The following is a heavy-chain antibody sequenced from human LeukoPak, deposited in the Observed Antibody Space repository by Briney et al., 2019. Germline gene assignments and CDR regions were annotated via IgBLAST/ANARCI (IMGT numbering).Heavy chain of an antibody. CDR3: ARDPGGVVYFDY. D-gene: IGHD2-8*01. CDR2: IWYDGSNK. J-gene: IGHJ4*02. V-gene: IGHV3-33*01. Sequence: GGSLRLSCAVSGFTFSNYDMHWVRQAPGKGLEWVAVIWYDGSNKYYADSVKGRFTISRDNSKNTLYLQMNTLRAKDTAVYYCARDPGGVVYFDYWGQGTLVTVSS. CDR1: GFTFSNYD.